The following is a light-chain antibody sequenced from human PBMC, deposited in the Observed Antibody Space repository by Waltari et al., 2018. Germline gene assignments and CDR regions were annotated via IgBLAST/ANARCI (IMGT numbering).Light chain of an antibody. CDR2: DDD. CDR3: QAWDGTSLV. Sequence: SFALTQPPSVSVSPGQTASITCSGDNLEDKYTYWYQHRPDQSPVLVIYDDDKRPSGIPERFSGSNSGNTATLTIRGTQAVDEGDYYCQAWDGTSLVFGTGTKVTVL. J-gene: IGLJ1*01. CDR1: NLEDKY. V-gene: IGLV3-1*01.